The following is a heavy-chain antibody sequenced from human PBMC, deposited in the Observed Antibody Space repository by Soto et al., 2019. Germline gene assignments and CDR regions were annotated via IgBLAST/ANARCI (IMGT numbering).Heavy chain of an antibody. CDR3: AKDIGSLYGDYAVYYFDY. Sequence: SGGSLRLSCAASGFTFSSYAMSWVRQAPGKGLEWVSGISSSGGSTYFADSVKGRFTLSRDNSKNTLYLQMNSLRAEDTALYYCAKDIGSLYGDYAVYYFDYWGQGTLVTVSS. CDR1: GFTFSSYA. CDR2: ISSSGGST. J-gene: IGHJ4*02. V-gene: IGHV3-23*01. D-gene: IGHD4-17*01.